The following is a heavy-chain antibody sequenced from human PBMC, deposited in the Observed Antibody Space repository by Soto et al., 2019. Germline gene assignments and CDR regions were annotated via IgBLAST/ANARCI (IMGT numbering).Heavy chain of an antibody. J-gene: IGHJ6*02. CDR3: ARERELVVLAETPIHYPGMDA. Sequence: GGSLRLSCAASQFTFTSHWMTWVRQAPGKGLEWVATINQDGSERYYVDSVKGRFTISRDDAKNSLLLQMNNLRVEDTAVYYCARERELVVLAETPIHYPGMDAWGQGTTVTVSS. V-gene: IGHV3-7*03. D-gene: IGHD2-15*01. CDR1: QFTFTSHW. CDR2: INQDGSER.